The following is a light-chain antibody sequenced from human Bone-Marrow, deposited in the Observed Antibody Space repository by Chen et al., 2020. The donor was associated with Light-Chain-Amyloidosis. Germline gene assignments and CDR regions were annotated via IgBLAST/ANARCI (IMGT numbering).Light chain of an antibody. J-gene: IGLJ1*01. V-gene: IGLV2-14*01. CDR2: EVT. Sequence: QSALTQPASVSGSPGQSVTISCTGTSSDVGGDNHVSWYQQHPDKAPKLMIYEVTNRPSWVPDRFSGSKSDNTASLTISGLQTEDEADYFCSSYTITSTLVFGGGTRVTVL. CDR1: SSDVGGDNH. CDR3: SSYTITSTLV.